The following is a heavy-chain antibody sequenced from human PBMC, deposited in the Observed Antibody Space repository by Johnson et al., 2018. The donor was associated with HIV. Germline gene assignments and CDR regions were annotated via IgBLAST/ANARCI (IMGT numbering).Heavy chain of an antibody. J-gene: IGHJ3*02. D-gene: IGHD3-22*01. CDR1: GFSVSNNY. CDR3: ARDLITDSTFFYDTTSYFPDALDI. CDR2: IYSGGST. Sequence: EVQLVESGGGLVQPGGSLRLSCGASGFSVSNNYMNWVRQAPGKGLEWVSVIYSGGSTYYADSVRGRFTISRDNSRNTLYLQMNSLRAEDTAVYFCARDLITDSTFFYDTTSYFPDALDIWGQGTLVTVSS. V-gene: IGHV3-66*01.